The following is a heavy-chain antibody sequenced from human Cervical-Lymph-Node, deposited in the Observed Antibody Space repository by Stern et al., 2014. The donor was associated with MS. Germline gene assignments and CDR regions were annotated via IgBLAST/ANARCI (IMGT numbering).Heavy chain of an antibody. V-gene: IGHV3-30*18. J-gene: IGHJ6*02. CDR3: AKDRAMIDVLTTNRRRYGLDV. CDR1: GFTFRSYA. CDR2: VSYDGTFK. Sequence: QGQLVQSGGGVVQPGRSLRLSCAASGFTFRSYAMHWVRQAPGKGLEWVSVVSYDGTFKYYADSVKGRFSISRVNIKNTLDLPLHSLRTEDTALYYCAKDRAMIDVLTTNRRRYGLDVWGPGTTVTVSS. D-gene: IGHD3-22*01.